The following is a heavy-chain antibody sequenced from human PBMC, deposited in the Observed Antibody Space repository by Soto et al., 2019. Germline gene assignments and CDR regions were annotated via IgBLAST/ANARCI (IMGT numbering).Heavy chain of an antibody. CDR1: GYSFTSYW. J-gene: IGHJ6*02. Sequence: GESLKISCKGSGYSFTSYWIGWVRQMPGKGLEWMGIIYPGDSDTRCSPSFQGQVTISADKSISTAYLQWSSLKASDTAMYYCASTLVRTSPTSYYYYGMDVWGQGTTVTVSS. V-gene: IGHV5-51*01. CDR2: IYPGDSDT. CDR3: ASTLVRTSPTSYYYYGMDV.